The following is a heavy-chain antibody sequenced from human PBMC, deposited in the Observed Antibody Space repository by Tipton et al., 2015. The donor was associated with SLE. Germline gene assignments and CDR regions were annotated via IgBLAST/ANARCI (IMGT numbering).Heavy chain of an antibody. J-gene: IGHJ4*02. V-gene: IGHV4-59*12. CDR1: CDSLSTSY. CDR2: LDDSGHT. D-gene: IGHD6-19*01. CDR3: ARQEIAVAGAIDS. Sequence: TLSLTCFVSCDSLSTSYLGWIRQSPGKGLEWIASLDDSGHTNYNPSLSSRISTSIDTPRGQFSLRLSSVTAADTAVYSCARQEIAVAGAIDSWGQGTLVIVSS.